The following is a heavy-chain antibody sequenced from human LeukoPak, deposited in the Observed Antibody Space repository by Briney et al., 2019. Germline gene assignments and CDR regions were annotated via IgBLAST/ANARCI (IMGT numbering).Heavy chain of an antibody. CDR2: IIPIFGTA. D-gene: IGHD2-2*01. CDR1: GGTFSSYA. V-gene: IGHV1-69*05. Sequence: ASVKVSCKASGGTFSSYAISWARQAPGQGLEWMGGIIPIFGTANYAQKFQGRVTITTDESTSTAYMELSSLRSEDTAVYYCAREADCSSTSCYGDAFDIWGQGTMVTVSS. J-gene: IGHJ3*02. CDR3: AREADCSSTSCYGDAFDI.